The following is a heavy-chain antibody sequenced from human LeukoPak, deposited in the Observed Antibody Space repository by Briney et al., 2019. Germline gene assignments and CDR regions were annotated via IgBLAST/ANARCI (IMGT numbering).Heavy chain of an antibody. CDR2: ISYDGSNK. D-gene: IGHD5-12*01. CDR3: ATSRGYSGYDSSYFDY. CDR1: GFTFSSYA. V-gene: IGHV3-30-3*01. J-gene: IGHJ4*02. Sequence: GGSLRLSCAASGFTFSSYAMHWVRQAPGKGLEWVAVISYDGSNKYYADSVKGRFTISRDNSKNTLYLQMNSLRAEDMAVYYCATSRGYSGYDSSYFDYWGQGTLVIVSS.